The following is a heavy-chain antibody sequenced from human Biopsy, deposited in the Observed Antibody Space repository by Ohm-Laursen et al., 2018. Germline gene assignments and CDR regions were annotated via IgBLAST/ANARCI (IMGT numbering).Heavy chain of an antibody. J-gene: IGHJ4*02. D-gene: IGHD2/OR15-2a*01. CDR3: ARVFCTSTTCYGLLDN. CDR1: GYTFTSYD. Sequence: ASVKASCQASGYTFTSYDISWVRQAPGQGLEWMGWISPYNDKTSYPPKLQDRVTMTADTSTNTAHMELRSLRSDDTAVYYCARVFCTSTTCYGLLDNWGQGTVVTVSS. CDR2: ISPYNDKT. V-gene: IGHV1-18*01.